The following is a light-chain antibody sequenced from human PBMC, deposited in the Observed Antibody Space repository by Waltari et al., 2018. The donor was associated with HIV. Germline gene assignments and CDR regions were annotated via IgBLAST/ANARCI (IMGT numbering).Light chain of an antibody. CDR3: GTWDSSLVWV. CDR2: ENN. J-gene: IGLJ3*02. Sequence: QSVFTQPPSVSADPGQKVTFSCSRSSPNIGTHYVSWYQQLPGTAPKLLIYENNKRPSGIPDRFSGSKSGTSATLGITGLQTGDEADYYCGTWDSSLVWVFGGGTKLTVL. CDR1: SPNIGTHY. V-gene: IGLV1-51*02.